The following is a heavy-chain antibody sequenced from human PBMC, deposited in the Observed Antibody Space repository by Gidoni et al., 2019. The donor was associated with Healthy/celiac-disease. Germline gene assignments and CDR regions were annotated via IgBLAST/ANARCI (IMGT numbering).Heavy chain of an antibody. V-gene: IGHV1-2*04. Sequence: QVQLVQSGAAVKKPGASVKVSCTASGYTFPGYYMHWVRQAPGQGLEWMGWINPNSGGTNYAQKFQGWVTMTRDTSISTAYMELSRLRSDDTAVYYCARGSGVGATATHDAFDIWGQGTMVTVSS. J-gene: IGHJ3*02. CDR2: INPNSGGT. D-gene: IGHD1-26*01. CDR1: GYTFPGYY. CDR3: ARGSGVGATATHDAFDI.